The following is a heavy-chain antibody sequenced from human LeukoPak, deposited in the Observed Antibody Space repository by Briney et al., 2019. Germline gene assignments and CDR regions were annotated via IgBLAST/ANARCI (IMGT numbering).Heavy chain of an antibody. CDR2: ISYDGSNK. V-gene: IGHV3-30*03. CDR3: AREAGYLIDY. CDR1: GGSFSGYY. J-gene: IGHJ4*02. D-gene: IGHD3-9*01. Sequence: LSLTCAVYGGSFSGYYWSWIRQPPGKGLEWVAVISYDGSNKYYADSVKGRFTISRDNSKNTLYLQMNSLRAEDTAVYYCAREAGYLIDYWGQGTLVTVSS.